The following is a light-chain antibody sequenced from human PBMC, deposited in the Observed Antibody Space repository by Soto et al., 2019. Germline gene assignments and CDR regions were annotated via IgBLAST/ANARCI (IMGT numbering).Light chain of an antibody. CDR1: ISDVGSYDL. V-gene: IGLV2-23*01. Sequence: QSALTQPASVSGSPGQSITISCTGTISDVGSYDLVSWYQQHPGKAPKLMIYEGSKRPSGVSSRFSGSKSGNTASLTISGLQAEDEADYYCAAWDDSLSGRVFGGGTKLTVL. CDR3: AAWDDSLSGRV. J-gene: IGLJ3*02. CDR2: EGS.